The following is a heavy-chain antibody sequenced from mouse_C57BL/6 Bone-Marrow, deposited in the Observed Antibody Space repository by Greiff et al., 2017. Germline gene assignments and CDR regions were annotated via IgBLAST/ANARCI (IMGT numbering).Heavy chain of an antibody. CDR1: GYTFTSYG. J-gene: IGHJ4*01. Sequence: VQGVESGAELARPGASVKLSCKASGYTFTSYGISWVKQRTGQGLEWIGEIYPRSGNTYYNEKFKGKATLTADKSSSTAYMELRSLTSEDSAVYFCARSGWLLRYAMDYWGQGTSVTVSS. CDR3: ARSGWLLRYAMDY. D-gene: IGHD2-3*01. V-gene: IGHV1-81*01. CDR2: IYPRSGNT.